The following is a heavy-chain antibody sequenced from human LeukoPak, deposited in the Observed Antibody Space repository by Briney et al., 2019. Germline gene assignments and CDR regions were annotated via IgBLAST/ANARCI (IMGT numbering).Heavy chain of an antibody. J-gene: IGHJ4*02. V-gene: IGHV4-38-2*02. Sequence: SETLSLTCTVSGYSISSGYYWGWIRQPPGKGLEWIGSIYHSGSTYYNPSLKSRVTISVDTSKNQFSLKLSSVTAADTAVYYCARVPWFGEFLVGFDYWGQGTLVTVSS. D-gene: IGHD3-10*01. CDR2: IYHSGST. CDR1: GYSISSGYY. CDR3: ARVPWFGEFLVGFDY.